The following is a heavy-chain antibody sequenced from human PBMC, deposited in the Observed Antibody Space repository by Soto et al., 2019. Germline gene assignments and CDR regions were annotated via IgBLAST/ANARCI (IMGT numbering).Heavy chain of an antibody. CDR2: ISYDGSNK. Sequence: QVQLVESGGGVVQPGRSLRLSCAASGFTFSSYGMHWVRQAPGKGLEWVAVISYDGSNKYYADSVKGRFTISRDNSKNTLYLQMNSLRAEDTAVYYCAKELPVARKSYYFDYWGQGTLVTVSS. J-gene: IGHJ4*02. CDR1: GFTFSSYG. V-gene: IGHV3-30*18. CDR3: AKELPVARKSYYFDY. D-gene: IGHD5-12*01.